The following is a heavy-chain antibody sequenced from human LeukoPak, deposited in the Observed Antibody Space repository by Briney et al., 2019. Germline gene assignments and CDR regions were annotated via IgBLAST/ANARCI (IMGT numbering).Heavy chain of an antibody. CDR2: IIPILGIA. D-gene: IGHD4-11*01. Sequence: GASVKVSCKASGYTFTSYAISWVRQAPGQGLEWMGRIIPILGIANYAQKFQGRVTITADKSTSTAYMELSSLRSEDTAVYYCARARDYSNWIFDYWGQGTLVTVSS. V-gene: IGHV1-69*04. J-gene: IGHJ4*02. CDR3: ARARDYSNWIFDY. CDR1: GYTFTSYA.